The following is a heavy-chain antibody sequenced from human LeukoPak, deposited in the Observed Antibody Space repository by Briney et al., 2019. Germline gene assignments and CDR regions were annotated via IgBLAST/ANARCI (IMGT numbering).Heavy chain of an antibody. CDR1: GFPFSRYA. CDR3: ARDWDLALFDS. V-gene: IGHV3-7*05. CDR2: IKEDGSEK. D-gene: IGHD1-26*01. Sequence: PGGSLRLSCAASGFPFSRYAMSWVRQAPGKGLEWVASIKEDGSEKYSVDSVKGRFTISRDNAKNSLFLQMNSLRAEDTAVYYCARDWDLALFDSWGQGTLVTVSS. J-gene: IGHJ4*02.